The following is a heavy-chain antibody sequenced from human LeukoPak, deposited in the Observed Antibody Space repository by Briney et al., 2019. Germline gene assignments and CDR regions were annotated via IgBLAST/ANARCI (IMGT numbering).Heavy chain of an antibody. CDR2: IRSDGSNK. CDR1: GFTFSSYG. J-gene: IGHJ4*02. V-gene: IGHV3-30*02. Sequence: GGSLRLSCAASGFTFSSYGMHSVRQAPGKGLEWVAFIRSDGSNKYYADSVKGRFTISRDNSKNTLYLQLNSLRAEDTAVYYCARDSYWYPVDYWGQGTLVTVSS. CDR3: ARDSYWYPVDY. D-gene: IGHD1-26*01.